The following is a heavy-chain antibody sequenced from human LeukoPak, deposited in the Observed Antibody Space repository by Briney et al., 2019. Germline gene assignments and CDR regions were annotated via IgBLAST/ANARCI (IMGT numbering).Heavy chain of an antibody. CDR1: GYSFTSYY. Sequence: ASVKVSCKASGYSFTSYYMHWVRQAPGQGPEWMGIINPNGGSTSYAQKFRGRVTMTRDTSTSTVYMELSSLKSEDTAVYYCAREKDNSGWKNWIDPWGQGTLVTVSS. J-gene: IGHJ5*02. D-gene: IGHD6-19*01. V-gene: IGHV1-46*01. CDR3: AREKDNSGWKNWIDP. CDR2: INPNGGST.